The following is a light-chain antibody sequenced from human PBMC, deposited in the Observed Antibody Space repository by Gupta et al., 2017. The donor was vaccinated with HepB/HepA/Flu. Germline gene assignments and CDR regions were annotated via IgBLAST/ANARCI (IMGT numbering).Light chain of an antibody. Sequence: SYVLTQPPSVSVAPGKTARITWGGNNIGSKSVHWYQHKPGQAPVLVVYDDSDRPSGIPERFSGSNSGNTATLTISRVEAGDEADYYCQVWDSSSDHVVFGGGTKLTVL. CDR3: QVWDSSSDHVV. V-gene: IGLV3-21*03. CDR2: DDS. J-gene: IGLJ2*01. CDR1: NIGSKS.